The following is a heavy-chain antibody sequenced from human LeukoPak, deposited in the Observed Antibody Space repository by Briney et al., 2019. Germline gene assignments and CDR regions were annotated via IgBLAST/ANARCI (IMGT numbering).Heavy chain of an antibody. J-gene: IGHJ3*02. Sequence: GGSLRLSCSSSGFPFSTYPMSWVRQAPGKGLEWVSGLSGSAATTYYADSAKGRFTISRDNSKNVLYLQMNSLRGDDTAIYYCAKSVGIIRRGAFDIWGQGTMVTVSS. CDR2: LSGSAATT. V-gene: IGHV3-23*01. D-gene: IGHD3-10*01. CDR3: AKSVGIIRRGAFDI. CDR1: GFPFSTYP.